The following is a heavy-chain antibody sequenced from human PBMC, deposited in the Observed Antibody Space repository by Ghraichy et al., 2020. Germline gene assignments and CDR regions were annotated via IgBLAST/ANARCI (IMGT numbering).Heavy chain of an antibody. CDR1: GFTFSSYG. D-gene: IGHD1-7*01. CDR2: ISYDGSNK. J-gene: IGHJ4*02. Sequence: GGSLRLSCAASGFTFSSYGMHWVRQAPGKGLEWVAVISYDGSNKYYADSVKGRFTISRDNSKNTLYLQMNSLRAEDTAVFYCAKDRLRYNWKYGLDYWGPGTLVAVSS. V-gene: IGHV3-30*18. CDR3: AKDRLRYNWKYGLDY.